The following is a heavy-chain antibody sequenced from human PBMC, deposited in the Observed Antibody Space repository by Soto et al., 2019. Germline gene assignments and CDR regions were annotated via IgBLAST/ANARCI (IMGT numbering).Heavy chain of an antibody. D-gene: IGHD5-18*01. Sequence: PRGSLRLSCSASGFTFSNYLMHWVLQGPGKGLVWVARLNIDGSTRNYADSVKGRFTISRDNAKNTLYLQMNSLRAEDTAIYYCARVYSSLSSYDNWGQGTLVTV. CDR1: GFTFSNYL. CDR2: LNIDGSTR. V-gene: IGHV3-74*01. CDR3: ARVYSSLSSYDN. J-gene: IGHJ4*02.